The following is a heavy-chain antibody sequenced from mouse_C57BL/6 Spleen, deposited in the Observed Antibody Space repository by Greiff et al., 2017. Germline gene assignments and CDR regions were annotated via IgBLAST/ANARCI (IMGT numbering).Heavy chain of an antibody. V-gene: IGHV1-15*01. CDR3: TRGGGGCTKGRLAY. D-gene: IGHD1-3*01. J-gene: IGHJ3*01. Sequence: QVQLQQSGAELVRPGASVTLSCKASGYTFTDYEMHWVKQTPVHGLEWIGAIDPETGGTAYNQKFKGKAILTADKSSSTAYMELRSLTSEDSAVYFCTRGGGGCTKGRLAYWGQGTLVTVSA. CDR2: IDPETGGT. CDR1: GYTFTDYE.